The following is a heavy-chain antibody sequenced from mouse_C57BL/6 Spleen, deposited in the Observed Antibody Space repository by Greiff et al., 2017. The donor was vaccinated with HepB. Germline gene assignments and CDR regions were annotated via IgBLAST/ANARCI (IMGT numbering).Heavy chain of an antibody. CDR1: GYSITSGYY. CDR3: AKDRNWDGDWYFDV. J-gene: IGHJ1*03. D-gene: IGHD4-1*01. Sequence: EVQLQESGPGLVKPSQSLSLTCSVTGYSITSGYYWNWIRQFPGNKLEWMGYISYDGSNNYNPSLKNRISITRDTSKNQFFLKLNSVTTEDTATYYCAKDRNWDGDWYFDVWGTGTTVTVSS. CDR2: ISYDGSN. V-gene: IGHV3-6*01.